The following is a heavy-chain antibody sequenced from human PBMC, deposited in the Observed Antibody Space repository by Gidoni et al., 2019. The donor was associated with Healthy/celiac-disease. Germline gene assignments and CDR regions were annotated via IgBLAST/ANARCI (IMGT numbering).Heavy chain of an antibody. CDR3: ARAVVVVPAAIAPPAGHNWFDP. CDR1: GGSFSGYY. CDR2: INHSGST. J-gene: IGHJ5*02. D-gene: IGHD2-2*01. Sequence: QVQLQQWGAGLLTPSETLSLTCAVYGGSFSGYYWSWIRQPPGKGLEWIGEINHSGSTNYNPSLKSRVTISVDTSKNQFSLKLSSVTAADTAVYYCARAVVVVPAAIAPPAGHNWFDPWGQGTLVTVSS. V-gene: IGHV4-34*01.